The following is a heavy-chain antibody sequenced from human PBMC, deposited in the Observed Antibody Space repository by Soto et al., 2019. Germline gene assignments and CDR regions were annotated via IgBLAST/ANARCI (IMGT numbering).Heavy chain of an antibody. Sequence: GESLKISCKGSGYSFTSYWISWVRQMPGKGLEWMGRIDPSDSYTNYSPSFQGHVTISADKSISTAYLQWSSLKASDTAMYYCFVWGGDSYHVLFAICGKGTMVTVSS. J-gene: IGHJ3*02. CDR2: IDPSDSYT. V-gene: IGHV5-10-1*01. CDR3: FVWGGDSYHVLFAI. D-gene: IGHD2-21*02. CDR1: GYSFTSYW.